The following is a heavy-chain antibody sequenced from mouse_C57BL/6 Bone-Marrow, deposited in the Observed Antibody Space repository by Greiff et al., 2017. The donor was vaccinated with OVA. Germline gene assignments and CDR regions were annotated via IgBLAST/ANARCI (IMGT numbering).Heavy chain of an antibody. Sequence: QVQLQQPGAELVMPGASVKLSCKASGYTFTNYWIGWAKQRPGHGLEWIGDIYPGGGYTNYNEKFKGKATLTADKSSSTAYMQFSSLTSEDSAIYYCARWGGTYYFDYWGQGTTLTVSS. CDR2: IYPGGGYT. J-gene: IGHJ2*01. V-gene: IGHV1-63*01. D-gene: IGHD4-1*01. CDR1: GYTFTNYW. CDR3: ARWGGTYYFDY.